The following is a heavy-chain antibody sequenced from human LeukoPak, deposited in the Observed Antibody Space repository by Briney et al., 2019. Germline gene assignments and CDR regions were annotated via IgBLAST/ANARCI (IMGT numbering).Heavy chain of an antibody. Sequence: SQTLSLTCTVSGGSISSGSYYWSWIRQPAGKGLEWIGRIYTSGSTNYNPSLKSRVTISVDTSKNQFSLKLSSVTAADTAADYCARYSSPLYYMDVWGKGTTVTVSS. D-gene: IGHD6-13*01. V-gene: IGHV4-61*02. J-gene: IGHJ6*03. CDR3: ARYSSPLYYMDV. CDR1: GGSISSGSYY. CDR2: IYTSGST.